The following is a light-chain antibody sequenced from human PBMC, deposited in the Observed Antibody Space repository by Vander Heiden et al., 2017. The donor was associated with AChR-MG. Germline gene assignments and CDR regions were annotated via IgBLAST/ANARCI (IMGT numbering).Light chain of an antibody. CDR3: HQDYSTHWT. CDR2: WAS. Sequence: DIVMTQSPDSLAVSLGERATINCKSSQSLLYSSNNKNHLAWYQKKPGQPPKLLIYWASTRESGVPDRFSGSGSATDFTLTISSLQAEDVAVYYCHQDYSTHWTFGQGTKVEIK. CDR1: QSLLYSSNNKNH. J-gene: IGKJ1*01. V-gene: IGKV4-1*01.